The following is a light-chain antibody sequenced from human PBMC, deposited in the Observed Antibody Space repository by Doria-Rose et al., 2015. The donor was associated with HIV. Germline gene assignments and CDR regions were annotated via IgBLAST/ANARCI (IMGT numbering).Light chain of an antibody. CDR2: WAS. CDR1: QSLLYTSKNY. J-gene: IGKJ3*01. CDR3: QQYYDTPS. V-gene: IGKV4-1*01. Sequence: DIRVTQSPESLGMSLGERATLNCKSNQSLLYTSKNYLAWYQQKPGQPPKLLIYWASTWQSGVPARFSGSGSGTDCTLTISSLEADDVAVYYCQQYYDTPSFGPGTTVDIK.